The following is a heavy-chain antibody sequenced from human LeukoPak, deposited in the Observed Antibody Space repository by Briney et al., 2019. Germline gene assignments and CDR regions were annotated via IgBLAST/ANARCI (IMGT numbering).Heavy chain of an antibody. D-gene: IGHD3-10*01. Sequence: GRSLRLSCAASGFTVSSNYMSWVRQAPGKGLEWVSVIYSGGSTYYADSVKGRFTISRDNSKNTLYLQMNSLRAEDTAVYYCARDHGEGAFDIWGQGTIVTVSS. CDR1: GFTVSSNY. J-gene: IGHJ3*02. CDR2: IYSGGST. V-gene: IGHV3-66*01. CDR3: ARDHGEGAFDI.